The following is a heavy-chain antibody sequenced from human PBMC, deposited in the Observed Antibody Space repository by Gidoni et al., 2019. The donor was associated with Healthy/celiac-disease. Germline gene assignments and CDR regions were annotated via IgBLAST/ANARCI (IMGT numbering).Heavy chain of an antibody. J-gene: IGHJ4*02. Sequence: QVQLVESGGGLVKPGGSLRLSCAASGFTFSDYYMSWIRQAPGKGLEWVSYISSSSSYTNYADSVKGRFTISRDKAKNSLYLQMNSLRAEDTAVYYCARHIPPFGVVFYFDYWGQGTLVTVSS. CDR1: GFTFSDYY. V-gene: IGHV3-11*06. CDR2: ISSSSSYT. CDR3: ARHIPPFGVVFYFDY. D-gene: IGHD3-3*01.